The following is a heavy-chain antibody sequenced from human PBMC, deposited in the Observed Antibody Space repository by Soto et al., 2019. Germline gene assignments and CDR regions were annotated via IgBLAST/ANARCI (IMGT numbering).Heavy chain of an antibody. Sequence: QVRLVESGGGVVQPGRSLRLSCAASGFNFGGYGMHWVRQAPGKGLEWVAITRHDGSNTYYADSVRGRFTISRDNSKNTLYLQMNSLTVEDTAVYYCVRDGVGATTYFGYFDYWGQGTLITVSS. J-gene: IGHJ4*02. CDR2: TRHDGSNT. CDR3: VRDGVGATTYFGYFDY. V-gene: IGHV3-33*01. CDR1: GFNFGGYG. D-gene: IGHD1-26*01.